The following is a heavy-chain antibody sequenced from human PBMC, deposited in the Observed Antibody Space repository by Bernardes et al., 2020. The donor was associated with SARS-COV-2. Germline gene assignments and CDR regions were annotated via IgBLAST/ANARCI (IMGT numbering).Heavy chain of an antibody. J-gene: IGHJ4*02. CDR3: ARLRYTSSGEFDY. V-gene: IGHV4-39*01. CDR2: NYYGGDS. Sequence: SETLSLTCTVSGVSISSSNYYWGWIRQPPGKGLEYIGNNYYGGDSNYNPSLKSRVTISTDTSTNQIYLRLSSVTAADTAVYYCARLRYTSSGEFDYWGQGTLVTVSS. CDR1: GVSISSSNYY. D-gene: IGHD2-2*01.